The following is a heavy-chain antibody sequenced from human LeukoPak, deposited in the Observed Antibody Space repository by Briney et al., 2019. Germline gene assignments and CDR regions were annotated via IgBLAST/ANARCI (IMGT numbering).Heavy chain of an antibody. CDR3: ARDAYGARSDY. CDR2: IYSGGST. V-gene: IGHV3-53*01. CDR1: GFTVSSNY. J-gene: IGHJ4*02. D-gene: IGHD4/OR15-4a*01. Sequence: GRSLRLSCAASGFTVSSNYMSLVRQAPGKGLEWVSVIYSGGSTYYADSVKGRFTISRDNSKNTLYLQMNSLRAEDTAVYYCARDAYGARSDYWGQGTLVTVSS.